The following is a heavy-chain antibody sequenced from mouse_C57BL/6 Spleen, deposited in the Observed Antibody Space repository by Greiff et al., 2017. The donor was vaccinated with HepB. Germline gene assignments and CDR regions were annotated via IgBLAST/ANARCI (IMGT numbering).Heavy chain of an antibody. Sequence: EVQLQLTGAGLVRPGASAKLSCTASGFNIKDDYMHWVWQRPEQGVEWSGWIDPENGGTEYASKCQGTSTITADTSSNTAYLQLSSLTSEDTAVYYYTGGTNLRYWDEGTTHTVSS. CDR1: GFNIKDDY. CDR2: IDPENGGT. D-gene: IGHD3-3*01. CDR3: TGGTNLRY. J-gene: IGHJ2*01. V-gene: IGHV14-4*01.